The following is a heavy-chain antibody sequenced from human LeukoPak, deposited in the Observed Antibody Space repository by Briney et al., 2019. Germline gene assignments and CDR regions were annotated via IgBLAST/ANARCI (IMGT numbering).Heavy chain of an antibody. CDR1: GGSISSGGYY. Sequence: PSQTLSLTCTVSGGSISSGGYYWSWIRQHPGKGLEWIGYIYHSGSTYYNPSLKSRVTISVDTSKNQFSLKLSSVTAADTAVYYCARAPVSEGSFDYWGQGTLVTVSS. D-gene: IGHD3-10*01. V-gene: IGHV4-31*03. CDR3: ARAPVSEGSFDY. J-gene: IGHJ4*02. CDR2: IYHSGST.